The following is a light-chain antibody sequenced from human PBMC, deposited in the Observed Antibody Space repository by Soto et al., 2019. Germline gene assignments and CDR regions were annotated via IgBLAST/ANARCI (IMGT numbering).Light chain of an antibody. V-gene: IGKV3-20*01. J-gene: IGKJ1*01. CDR1: QSVSSSY. CDR2: GAS. Sequence: EIVLTQSPGTLSLSPGERDTLSCRASQSVSSSYLAWYQQKPGQAPRLLIYGASSRATGIPDRFSGSGSGTDFTLTISRLEPEDFAVYYCQQYGSSLPFGQGTKVEIK. CDR3: QQYGSSLP.